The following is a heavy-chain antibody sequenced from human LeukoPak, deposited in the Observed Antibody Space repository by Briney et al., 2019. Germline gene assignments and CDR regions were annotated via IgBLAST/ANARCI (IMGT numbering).Heavy chain of an antibody. Sequence: PGRSLRLSCAASGFTFSDYGMHWVRLAPGKGLEWVAVISYDGGQKHYADSVQGRFTISRDNSRNTVYLQMNGLRDEDTAIYYCAKDRGFSYASGSSELDYWGQGTPVTVSS. CDR2: ISYDGGQK. CDR1: GFTFSDYG. CDR3: AKDRGFSYASGSSELDY. V-gene: IGHV3-30*18. J-gene: IGHJ4*02. D-gene: IGHD3-10*01.